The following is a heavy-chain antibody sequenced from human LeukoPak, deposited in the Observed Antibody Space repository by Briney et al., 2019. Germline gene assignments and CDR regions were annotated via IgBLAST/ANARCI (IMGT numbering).Heavy chain of an antibody. D-gene: IGHD3-10*01. CDR3: ARDPMVRGVIYYYYYMDV. J-gene: IGHJ6*03. Sequence: ASVKVSCKVSGYTLTELSMHWVRQAPGKGLEWMGGFDPEDGETFYAQKFQGRVTMTRDTSISTAYMELSRLRSDDTAVYYCARDPMVRGVIYYYYYMDVWGKGTTVTVSS. CDR1: GYTLTELS. CDR2: FDPEDGET. V-gene: IGHV1-24*01.